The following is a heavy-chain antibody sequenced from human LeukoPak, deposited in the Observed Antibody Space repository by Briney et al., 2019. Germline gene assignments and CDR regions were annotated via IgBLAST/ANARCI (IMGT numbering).Heavy chain of an antibody. Sequence: GGSLRLSCAASGFTFSSYSMNWVRQAPGKGLEWVSYISSSSTIYYADSVKGRFTISRDNAKNSLYLQMNSLRDEDTAVYYCARAPVVGSAGNFDYWGQGTLLTVFS. CDR2: ISSSSTI. V-gene: IGHV3-48*02. D-gene: IGHD2-15*01. CDR1: GFTFSSYS. J-gene: IGHJ4*02. CDR3: ARAPVVGSAGNFDY.